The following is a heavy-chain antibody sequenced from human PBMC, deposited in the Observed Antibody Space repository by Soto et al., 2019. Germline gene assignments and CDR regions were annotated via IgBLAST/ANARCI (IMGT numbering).Heavy chain of an antibody. CDR1: GNTFTNFG. CDR3: ARVIPGAEAWFDP. D-gene: IGHD2-2*01. V-gene: IGHV1-18*01. J-gene: IGHJ5*02. Sequence: QGQLVQSGAEVKKPGASVKVSCTASGNTFTNFGVTWVRQAPGQGLAWMGWISAYTADPNYAQKFQGRVTMTIDTSTSTAYLDLRSLTSDDTAVYYCARVIPGAEAWFDPWGQGTLVTVSS. CDR2: ISAYTADP.